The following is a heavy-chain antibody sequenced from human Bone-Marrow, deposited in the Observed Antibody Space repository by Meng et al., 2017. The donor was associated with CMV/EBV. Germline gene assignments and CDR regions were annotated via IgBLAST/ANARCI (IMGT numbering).Heavy chain of an antibody. V-gene: IGHV4-34*01. CDR2: INHRGST. Sequence: SETLSLTCAVYGGSFSGYDWTWIRQSPGKGLEWIGEINHRGSTNYNPSLKGRLTISLDTSKNQFSLKLSSVTAADTAVYYCAREVAYYDILTGYYTGYYYYGMDVWGQGTTVTVSS. D-gene: IGHD3-9*01. CDR3: AREVAYYDILTGYYTGYYYYGMDV. CDR1: GGSFSGYD. J-gene: IGHJ6*02.